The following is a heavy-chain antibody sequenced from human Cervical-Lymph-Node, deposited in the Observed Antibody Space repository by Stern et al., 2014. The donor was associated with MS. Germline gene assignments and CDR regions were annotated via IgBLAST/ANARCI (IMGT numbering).Heavy chain of an antibody. J-gene: IGHJ6*02. V-gene: IGHV1-69*01. D-gene: IGHD1-26*01. Sequence: QVKLVQSGAEVKTPGSSVKVSCKASGGTFENYALNWVRQAPGQGLEWMGGIIPAFGAPKYARPFQDRVTIAADESTTTSYMELTSLTFEDTAIYYCARPSVGAAYFYYALDVWGQGTTVIVSS. CDR1: GGTFENYA. CDR2: IIPAFGAP. CDR3: ARPSVGAAYFYYALDV.